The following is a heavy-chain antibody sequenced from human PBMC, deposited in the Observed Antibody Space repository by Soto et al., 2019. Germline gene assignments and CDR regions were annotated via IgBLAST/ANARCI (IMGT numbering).Heavy chain of an antibody. V-gene: IGHV4-39*01. CDR2: IYYSWST. CDR3: ARHVYYGSGRISSSGYFDY. D-gene: IGHD3-10*01. CDR1: GGSLSSSSYY. Sequence: SETLSLTCTVSGGSLSSSSYYWGWIRRPPWKGLEWILSIYYSWSTYYNPSLKSRVTISVDTSKNQFSLNLSSVTAADTAVYYCARHVYYGSGRISSSGYFDYWGQGTLVTVSS. J-gene: IGHJ4*02.